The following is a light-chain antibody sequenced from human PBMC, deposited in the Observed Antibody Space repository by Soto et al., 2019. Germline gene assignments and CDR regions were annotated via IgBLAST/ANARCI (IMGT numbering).Light chain of an antibody. CDR1: QSINSY. CDR2: AAS. J-gene: IGKJ2*01. Sequence: DIQMTQSPSSLSSSVGDRVTITCRARQSINSYLNWYEQKPGKAPKLLIYAASSLQSGGPSRFSGGVSGTDFTLTISSLQPGHFETSCCQQIHLPPYSFRQGPKQEI. V-gene: IGKV1-39*01. CDR3: QQIHLPPYS.